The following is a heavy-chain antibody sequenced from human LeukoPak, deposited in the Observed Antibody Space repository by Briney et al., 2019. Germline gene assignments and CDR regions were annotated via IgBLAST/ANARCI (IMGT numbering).Heavy chain of an antibody. J-gene: IGHJ2*01. CDR3: ARTYCGGDCFLGNWYFDL. Sequence: PSETLSLICSVSGGSITNYYWSWIRQPPGKGLEWIAYIHFSGSTNINPSLKSRVTMSLDTSKHHFSLDLASATAADTAVYYCARTYCGGDCFLGNWYFDLWGRGTLITVSS. D-gene: IGHD2-21*02. CDR1: GGSITNYY. V-gene: IGHV4-4*09. CDR2: IHFSGST.